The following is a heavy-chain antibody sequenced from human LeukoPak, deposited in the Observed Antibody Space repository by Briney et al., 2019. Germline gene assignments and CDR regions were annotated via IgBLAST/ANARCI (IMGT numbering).Heavy chain of an antibody. CDR1: GDSVSSNSAA. Sequence: SQTLSLTCAISGDSVSSNSAAWNWIRQSPSRGLEWLGRTYYRSKWYSDYAESVRGRIIINPDTSNNQFSLQLISVTPEDTAVYYCARGEKYFDYWGQGTLVTVSS. CDR2: TYYRSKWYS. J-gene: IGHJ4*02. CDR3: ARGEKYFDY. V-gene: IGHV6-1*01.